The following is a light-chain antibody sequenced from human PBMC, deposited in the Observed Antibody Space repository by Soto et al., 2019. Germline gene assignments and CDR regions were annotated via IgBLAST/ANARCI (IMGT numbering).Light chain of an antibody. V-gene: IGLV2-23*03. J-gene: IGLJ2*01. CDR3: CSYAGNRTFV. CDR1: NSDFVIYGL. Sequence: QSVLTQPASVSGSPGQSITISCTATNSDFVIYGLVSWYQQHPGKAPKVIIFEGNKRPSGVSNRFSASTSGNTASLTISGLQAEDEADYHCCSYAGNRTFVFGGGTKLTVL. CDR2: EGN.